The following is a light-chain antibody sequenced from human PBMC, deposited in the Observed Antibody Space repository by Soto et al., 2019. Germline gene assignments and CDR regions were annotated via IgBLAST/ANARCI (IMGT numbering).Light chain of an antibody. CDR2: KAS. Sequence: DIPMTQSPSTLSAFAGDRVTITCRASQSISNWLAWYQQKPGKAPKLLIYKASTLESGVPSRFSGSGSGTESSLSTSSLQPDDFATYYCKQYNTYWTFGQGTKVEIK. CDR3: KQYNTYWT. CDR1: QSISNW. V-gene: IGKV1-5*03. J-gene: IGKJ1*01.